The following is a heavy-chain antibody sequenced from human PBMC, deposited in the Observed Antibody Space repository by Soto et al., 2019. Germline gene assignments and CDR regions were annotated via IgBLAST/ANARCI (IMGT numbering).Heavy chain of an antibody. CDR3: AYRLGDYGDPRIDY. V-gene: IGHV2-5*02. CDR1: GFSLSPGGVG. D-gene: IGHD4-17*01. Sequence: SGPTLVKPTETLTLTCTFSGFSLSPGGVGVGWIRQPPGQALEWLALIYWDDDKRYSPSLKSRLTITKDTSKNQVVLTMTNMDPVDTATYYWAYRLGDYGDPRIDYWGQGTLVTVSS. J-gene: IGHJ4*02. CDR2: IYWDDDK.